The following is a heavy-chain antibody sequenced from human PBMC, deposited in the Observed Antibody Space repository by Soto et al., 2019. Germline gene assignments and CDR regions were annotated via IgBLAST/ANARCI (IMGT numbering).Heavy chain of an antibody. V-gene: IGHV1-46*01. J-gene: IGHJ6*02. CDR1: GYTFTSYY. Sequence: QVQLVQSGAEVKKPGASVKVSCKASGYTFTSYYMHWVRQAPGQGLEWMGIINPSGGSTSYAQKFQGRVTMTRDTSTSTVYMELSSLRSEDTAVYYCARDELHSSSPGFLYYYYCMAVWGQGTTVTVSS. CDR2: INPSGGST. D-gene: IGHD6-13*01. CDR3: ARDELHSSSPGFLYYYYCMAV.